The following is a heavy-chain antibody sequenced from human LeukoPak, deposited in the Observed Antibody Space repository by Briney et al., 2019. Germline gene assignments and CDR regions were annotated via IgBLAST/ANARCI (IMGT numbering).Heavy chain of an antibody. Sequence: SETLSLTCAVYGGSFRGYYWSWIRQPPGKGLEWIGEINHSGSTNYNPSLKSRVTISVDTSKNQFSLKLSSVTAADTAVYYCARGIQGTAMVPWGQGTLVTVSS. J-gene: IGHJ4*02. V-gene: IGHV4-34*01. CDR1: GGSFRGYY. CDR3: ARGIQGTAMVP. CDR2: INHSGST. D-gene: IGHD5-18*01.